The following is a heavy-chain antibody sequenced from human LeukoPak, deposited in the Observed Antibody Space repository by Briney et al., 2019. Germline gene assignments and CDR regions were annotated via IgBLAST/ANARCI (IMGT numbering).Heavy chain of an antibody. CDR3: AKAPVTSCRGAFCYPFDY. D-gene: IGHD2-15*01. V-gene: IGHV1-3*03. CDR1: GYTFTSYA. CDR2: INAGNGNT. J-gene: IGHJ4*02. Sequence: GASVKVSCKASGYTFTSYAMHWVRQAPGQRLEWMGWINAGNGNTKYSQEFQGRVTITRDTSASTAYMELNSLRAEDAAVYYCAKAPVTSCRGAFCYPFDYWGQGTLVTVSS.